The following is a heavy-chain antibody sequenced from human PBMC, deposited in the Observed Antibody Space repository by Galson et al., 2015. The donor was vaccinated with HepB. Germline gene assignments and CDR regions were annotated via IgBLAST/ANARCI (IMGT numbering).Heavy chain of an antibody. CDR3: ARDFPTYCSTNGCQSPVDY. V-gene: IGHV3-7*03. D-gene: IGHD2-2*01. Sequence: SLRLSCAASGFTFSSYWMSWVRQAPGKGLEWVANVKQDGSEKYYVDSVKGRFTISRDNAKNSLFLQMNSLRAEDTAVYYCARDFPTYCSTNGCQSPVDYWGQGTLVTVSS. CDR1: GFTFSSYW. J-gene: IGHJ4*02. CDR2: VKQDGSEK.